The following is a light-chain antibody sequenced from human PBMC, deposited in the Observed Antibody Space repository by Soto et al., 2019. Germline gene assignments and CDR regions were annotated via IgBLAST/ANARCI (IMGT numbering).Light chain of an antibody. J-gene: IGLJ2*01. Sequence: QSVLTQPPSASGTPGQRVTISCSGSSSNIGSNSINWYQQLPGTAPRLLIYTKNQRPSGVPDRFSGSKSGTSASLAISGLQSEDEDDYYCAAWDDSLNGPVFGGGTKLTVL. CDR2: TKN. CDR1: SSNIGSNS. V-gene: IGLV1-44*01. CDR3: AAWDDSLNGPV.